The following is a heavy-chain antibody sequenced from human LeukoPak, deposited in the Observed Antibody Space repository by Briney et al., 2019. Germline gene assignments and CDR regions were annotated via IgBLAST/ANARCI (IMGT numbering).Heavy chain of an antibody. J-gene: IGHJ1*01. D-gene: IGHD2-21*01. V-gene: IGHV3-49*04. CDR3: TRSPNCGGDCYKFPEYFQH. CDR1: GFTFGDYA. CDR2: IRSKAYGGTT. Sequence: GGSLRLSCTASGFTFGDYAMSWVRQAPGKGLEWVGFIRSKAYGGTTEYAASAKGRFTISRDDSKSIAYLQMNSLKTEDTAVYYCTRSPNCGGDCYKFPEYFQHWGQGTLVTVSS.